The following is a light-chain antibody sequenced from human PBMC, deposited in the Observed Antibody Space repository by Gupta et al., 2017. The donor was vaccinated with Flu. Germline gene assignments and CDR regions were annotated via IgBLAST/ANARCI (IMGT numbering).Light chain of an antibody. CDR2: DTS. CDR3: QQRKNWPSIT. CDR1: QNVQNY. J-gene: IGKJ5*01. Sequence: ILLTQSPATLSLSPGERATLSCRASQNVQNYLAWYQQKPGQAPRLLMYDTSNRATGIPGRFSGSGSGTDFSLTISSLEPEDFAFYYCQQRKNWPSITFGQGTRLEIK. V-gene: IGKV3-11*01.